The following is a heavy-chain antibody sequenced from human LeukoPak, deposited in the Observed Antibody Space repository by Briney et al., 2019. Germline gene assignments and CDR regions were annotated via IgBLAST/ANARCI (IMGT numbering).Heavy chain of an antibody. CDR3: ARDDGGNWNDLYYYYGMDV. CDR1: GFTFSSYW. CDR2: IKQDGSEE. D-gene: IGHD1-1*01. Sequence: GSLRLSFAASGFTFSSYWMSWVRRAPGKGVGWVAKIKQDGSEEYYVDSVKGRFTISRDNAKNSLYLQMNSLRAEDTAVYYCARDDGGNWNDLYYYYGMDVWGQGTTVTVSS. V-gene: IGHV3-7*01. J-gene: IGHJ6*02.